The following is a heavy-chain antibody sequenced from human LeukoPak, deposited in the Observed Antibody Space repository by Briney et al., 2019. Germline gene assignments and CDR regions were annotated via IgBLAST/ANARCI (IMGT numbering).Heavy chain of an antibody. D-gene: IGHD2-2*01. CDR2: ISTSSRYI. Sequence: KPGGSLRLSCAASGFTLSSFDMNWVRQAPGKGLEWVSSISTSSRYIYYRDSVKGRFTISRDDAKNALYLQMNSLTVEDTAVYYCARADCSGSTCYLRHGWFDPWGQGTLVTVSS. CDR1: GFTLSSFD. J-gene: IGHJ5*02. V-gene: IGHV3-21*06. CDR3: ARADCSGSTCYLRHGWFDP.